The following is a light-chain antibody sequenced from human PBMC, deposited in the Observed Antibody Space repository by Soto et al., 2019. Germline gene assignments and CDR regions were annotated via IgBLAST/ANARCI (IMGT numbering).Light chain of an antibody. CDR1: TSNILRNY. V-gene: IGLV1-47*01. J-gene: IGLJ1*01. Sequence: QSVLTQPPSASGNPGQRLTISCSGSTSNILRNYVYWYRQFPGTAPSLLISMNAQRPSGVPDRFSGSKSGTSASLAISGLRSEDEADYYCASWDDSLSGYVFGTGTKVTVL. CDR3: ASWDDSLSGYV. CDR2: MNA.